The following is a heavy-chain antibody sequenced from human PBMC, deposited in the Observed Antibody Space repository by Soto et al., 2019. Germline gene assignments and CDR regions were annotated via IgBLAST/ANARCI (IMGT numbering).Heavy chain of an antibody. V-gene: IGHV5-51*01. Sequence: GESLKISCKGSGYSFTSYWIGWVRQMPGKGLEWMGIIYPGDSDTRYSPSFQGQVTISADKSISTAYLQWSSLKASDTAMYYCASFSPFNYDILTDYLGARDAFDIWGQGTMVTVSS. CDR1: GYSFTSYW. CDR2: IYPGDSDT. J-gene: IGHJ3*02. CDR3: ASFSPFNYDILTDYLGARDAFDI. D-gene: IGHD3-9*01.